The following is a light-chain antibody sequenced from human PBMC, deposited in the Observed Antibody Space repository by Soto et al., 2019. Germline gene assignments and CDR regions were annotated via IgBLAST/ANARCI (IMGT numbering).Light chain of an antibody. V-gene: IGKV1-5*03. Sequence: DIQMTQYPSTLSASVGDRVTITCRASQSISSWLAWYQQKPGKAPKLLIYKASNLESGVPSRFSGSGSGTKFTLTISSLQPDDFATYYCQQYNSYWTFGQGTKVEIK. CDR2: KAS. J-gene: IGKJ1*01. CDR1: QSISSW. CDR3: QQYNSYWT.